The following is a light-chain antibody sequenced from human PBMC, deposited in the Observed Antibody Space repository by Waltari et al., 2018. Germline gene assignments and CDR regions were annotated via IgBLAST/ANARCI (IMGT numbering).Light chain of an antibody. V-gene: IGKV1-27*01. CDR1: QGISNY. Sequence: DIQMTQSPSSLSASVGDRVTITCRASQGISNYLAWYQQKPGKVPKLLIYAASTLQSGVPSRFSGSGSGTDVTLTISSLQPEDVATYYCQKYNSAPSFGGGTKVEIK. J-gene: IGKJ4*01. CDR2: AAS. CDR3: QKYNSAPS.